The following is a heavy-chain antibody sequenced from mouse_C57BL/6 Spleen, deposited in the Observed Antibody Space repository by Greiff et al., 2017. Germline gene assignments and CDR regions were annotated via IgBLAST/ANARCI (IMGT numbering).Heavy chain of an antibody. CDR1: GFTFSSYA. CDR3: TRGDYGSFYY. D-gene: IGHD1-1*01. Sequence: EVKLVESGEGLVKPGGSLKLSCAASGFTFSSYAMSWVRQTPEKRLEWVADISSGGDYISYAGTVKGRFTISRDNARNTLYLQMSSLKSADTAMYYCTRGDYGSFYYWGQGTTLTGSS. J-gene: IGHJ2*01. V-gene: IGHV5-9-1*02. CDR2: ISSGGDYI.